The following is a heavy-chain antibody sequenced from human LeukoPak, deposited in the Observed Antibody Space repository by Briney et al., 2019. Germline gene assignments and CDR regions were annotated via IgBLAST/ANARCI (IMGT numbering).Heavy chain of an antibody. CDR3: ARASPVLRFLEWLLPDYYYYYMDV. CDR2: INHSGIT. D-gene: IGHD3-3*01. J-gene: IGHJ6*03. Sequence: KPSETLSLTCAVYGGSFSGYYWSWIRQPPGKGLEWIGEINHSGITNYNTSLKSRVTISVDTSKNQFSLKLSTVTAADTAVYYCARASPVLRFLEWLLPDYYYYYMDVWGKGTTVTVSS. CDR1: GGSFSGYY. V-gene: IGHV4-34*01.